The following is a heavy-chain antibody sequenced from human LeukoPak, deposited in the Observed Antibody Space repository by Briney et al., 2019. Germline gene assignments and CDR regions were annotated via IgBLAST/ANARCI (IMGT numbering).Heavy chain of an antibody. CDR1: GFTFSSYG. CDR2: IWYDGSNK. V-gene: IGHV3-33*01. CDR3: ASGLRFLEWLGAFDI. Sequence: PGRSLRLSCAASGFTFSSYGMHWVRQAPGKGLEWVAVIWYDGSNKYYANSVKGRFTISRDNSKNTLYLQMNSLRAEDTAVYYCASGLRFLEWLGAFDIWGQGTMVTVSS. J-gene: IGHJ3*02. D-gene: IGHD3-3*01.